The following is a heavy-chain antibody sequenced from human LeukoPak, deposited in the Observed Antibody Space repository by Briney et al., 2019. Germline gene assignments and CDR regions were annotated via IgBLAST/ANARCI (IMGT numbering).Heavy chain of an antibody. CDR2: ISAYNGNT. CDR3: ARDWRSGSYSWAFGY. Sequence: GASVKVSCKASGYTFTSYGISWVRQAPGQGLEWMGWISAYNGNTNYAQKLQGRVTMTTDTSTSTAYMELRSLRSDDTAVYYCARDWRSGSYSWAFGYWGQGTLVTVSS. CDR1: GYTFTSYG. D-gene: IGHD1-26*01. J-gene: IGHJ4*02. V-gene: IGHV1-18*01.